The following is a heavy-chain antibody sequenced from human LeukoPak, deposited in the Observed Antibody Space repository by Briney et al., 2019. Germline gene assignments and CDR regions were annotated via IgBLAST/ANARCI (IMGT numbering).Heavy chain of an antibody. CDR3: ARDYYFAMDV. CDR2: IVVGTGNT. CDR1: GFTFISSV. Sequence: SVKVSCKASGFTFISSVVQWVRQARGQRLEWIGWIVVGTGNTNYAQKFQERVTITRDMSTNTAYMELSSLRSEDTAVYYCARDYYFAMDVWGQGTTVTVSS. V-gene: IGHV1-58*01. J-gene: IGHJ6*02.